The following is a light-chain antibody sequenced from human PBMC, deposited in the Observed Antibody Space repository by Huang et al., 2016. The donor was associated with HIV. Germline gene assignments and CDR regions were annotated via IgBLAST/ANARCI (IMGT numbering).Light chain of an antibody. CDR3: QQYGSSLPLT. CDR2: GAS. Sequence: EIVLTQSPGTLSLSPGERATLSCRASQSVSSTYLAWYQQKPGQAPRLIIYGASSRATAIPDRFSGSGSGTDFTLTISRLEPEDFAVYYCQQYGSSLPLTFGGGTKVEIK. CDR1: QSVSSTY. V-gene: IGKV3-20*01. J-gene: IGKJ4*01.